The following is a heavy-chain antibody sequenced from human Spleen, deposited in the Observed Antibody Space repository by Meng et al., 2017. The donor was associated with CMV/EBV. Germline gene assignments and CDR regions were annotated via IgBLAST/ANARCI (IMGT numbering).Heavy chain of an antibody. CDR1: GGSFSAHY. CDR2: INHSGST. D-gene: IGHD2-8*01. V-gene: IGHV4-34*01. Sequence: SQTLSLTCGVYGGSFSAHYWSWVRQPPGKGLEWIGEINHSGSTSYSPSLKSRVTISVETSNSQFSLKLTSVTAADTAMYYCATLYCTSTSCPRFYWGQGTMVTVSS. CDR3: ATLYCTSTSCPRFY. J-gene: IGHJ4*03.